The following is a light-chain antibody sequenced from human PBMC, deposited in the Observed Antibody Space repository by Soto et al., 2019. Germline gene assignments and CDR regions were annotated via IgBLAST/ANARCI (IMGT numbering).Light chain of an antibody. Sequence: SVLTQPPSVSGAPGQRVTISCTGSNSNIGAGYGVHWYQQLPGTAPKLLIYDNDNRPSGVPDRFSGSKSGTSASLAITGLQAEDEADYYCQSYDSSLSGWVFGTGTKVTVL. CDR3: QSYDSSLSGWV. CDR2: DND. V-gene: IGLV1-40*01. J-gene: IGLJ1*01. CDR1: NSNIGAGYG.